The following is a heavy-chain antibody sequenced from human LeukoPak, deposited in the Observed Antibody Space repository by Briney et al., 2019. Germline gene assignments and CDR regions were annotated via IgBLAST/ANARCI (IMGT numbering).Heavy chain of an antibody. CDR1: ADSISKYY. Sequence: SETLSLTCTVSADSISKYYCSWIRQPPGKGLEWIGYIYYSGTTNYNPSLESRVTISVDTSNNQFPLKLTSVTAADTAVYYCARQVYKYCGGDCYYYYFDYWGQGTLVTVSS. CDR3: ARQVYKYCGGDCYYYYFDY. J-gene: IGHJ4*02. CDR2: IYYSGTT. V-gene: IGHV4-59*01. D-gene: IGHD2-21*02.